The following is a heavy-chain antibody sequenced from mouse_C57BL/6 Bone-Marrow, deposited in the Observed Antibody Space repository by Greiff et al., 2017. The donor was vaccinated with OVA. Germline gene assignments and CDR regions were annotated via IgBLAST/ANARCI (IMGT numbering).Heavy chain of an antibody. D-gene: IGHD2-3*01. CDR1: GFTFSSYS. CDR3: ARQQGWMDF. V-gene: IGHV5-9*01. CDR2: ISGGGGNT. J-gene: IGHJ2*03. Sequence: EVMLVESGGGLVKPGGSLKLSCAASGFTFSSYSMSWVRQTPGQGLEWVGMISGGGGNTYYPDSVKGRVTITRDNATNTMYLQMSSLESEDTALYYCARQQGWMDFGGRGTGITVTA.